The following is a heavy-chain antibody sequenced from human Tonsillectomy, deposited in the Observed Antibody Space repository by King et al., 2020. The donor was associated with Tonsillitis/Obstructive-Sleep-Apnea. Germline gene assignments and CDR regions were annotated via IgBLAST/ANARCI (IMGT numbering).Heavy chain of an antibody. D-gene: IGHD2-2*01. CDR3: ARGYCSSTSCSNPISFDP. CDR1: GYTFTSYG. J-gene: IGHJ5*02. Sequence: QLVQSGAEVKKPGASVKVSCKASGYTFTSYGISWVRQAPGQGLEWMGWISAYNGNTNYAQKLQGRVTMTTDTSTSTAYMELRSLRSDDTAVYYCARGYCSSTSCSNPISFDPWGQGTLVTVSS. CDR2: ISAYNGNT. V-gene: IGHV1-18*01.